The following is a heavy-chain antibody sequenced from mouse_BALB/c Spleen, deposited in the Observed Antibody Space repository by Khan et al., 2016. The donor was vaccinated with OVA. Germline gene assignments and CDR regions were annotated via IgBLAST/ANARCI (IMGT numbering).Heavy chain of an antibody. CDR2: ISNGGSYT. D-gene: IGHD1-2*01. CDR3: ARHRFTSAAAWFAY. CDR1: GFTFSSYG. Sequence: EVELVESGGDLVKPGGSLKLSCEASGFTFSSYGMSWVRQTPDKRLEWVATISNGGSYTYYPDSVKGRLTISRAHAKNTLYLQMSSLKSEDTAMYYCARHRFTSAAAWFAYWGQGTLVTVSA. V-gene: IGHV5-6*01. J-gene: IGHJ3*01.